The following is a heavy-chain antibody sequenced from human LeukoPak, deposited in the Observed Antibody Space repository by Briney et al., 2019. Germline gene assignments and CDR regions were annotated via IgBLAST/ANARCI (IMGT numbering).Heavy chain of an antibody. J-gene: IGHJ3*02. CDR1: GDTFSNFV. V-gene: IGHV1-18*01. CDR2: IIPKFDLT. CDR3: ARGAFPYSAMVNDAFDI. Sequence: ASMKVSCKTSGDTFSNFVISWVRQAPGQGLEWMARIIPKFDLTKIAQKFEGRVTMTTDTSTSTAYMELRSLRSDDTAVYYCARGAFPYSAMVNDAFDIWGQGTMVTVSS. D-gene: IGHD5-18*01.